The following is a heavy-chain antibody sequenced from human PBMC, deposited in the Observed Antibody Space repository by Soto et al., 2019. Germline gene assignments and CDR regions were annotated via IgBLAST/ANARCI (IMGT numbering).Heavy chain of an antibody. D-gene: IGHD3-10*01. V-gene: IGHV2-5*02. Sequence: QITVRASGPTLVQPTQTLTLTCSFSGFSLSTTGVGVGWIRQSPGKALEWLAIIYWDYDKRYSPSLKSRVTITKNTSKNEVVLTVNYMYPVDTCRYYCARSLWFGDLHWGQGALVTVSS. CDR2: IYWDYDK. CDR1: GFSLSTTGVG. J-gene: IGHJ4*02. CDR3: ARSLWFGDLH.